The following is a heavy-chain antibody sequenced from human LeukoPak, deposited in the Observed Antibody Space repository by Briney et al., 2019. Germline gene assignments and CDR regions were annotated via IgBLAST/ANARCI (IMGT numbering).Heavy chain of an antibody. V-gene: IGHV3-21*01. CDR2: ISSSSSYI. CDR3: ARTSGYDILTGYHYYMDV. CDR1: GFTFSSYS. Sequence: GGSLRLSCAASGFTFSSYSMNWVRQAPGKGLEWVSSISSSSSYIYYADSVKGRFTISRDNAKNSLYLQMNSLRAEDTAVYYCARTSGYDILTGYHYYMDVWGKGTTVTISS. D-gene: IGHD3-9*01. J-gene: IGHJ6*03.